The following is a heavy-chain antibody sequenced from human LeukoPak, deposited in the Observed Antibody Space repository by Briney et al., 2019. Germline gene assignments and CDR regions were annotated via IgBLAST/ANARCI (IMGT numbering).Heavy chain of an antibody. CDR3: ARDRYYYDSSGYYYFDY. CDR2: IYYSGST. D-gene: IGHD3-22*01. V-gene: IGHV4-59*12. CDR1: GGSISSYY. Sequence: SETLSLTCTVSGGSISSYYWGWIRQPPGKGLEWIGYIYYSGSTNYNPSLKSRVTMSVDTSKNQFSLKLSSVTAADTAVYYCARDRYYYDSSGYYYFDYWGQGTLVTVSS. J-gene: IGHJ4*02.